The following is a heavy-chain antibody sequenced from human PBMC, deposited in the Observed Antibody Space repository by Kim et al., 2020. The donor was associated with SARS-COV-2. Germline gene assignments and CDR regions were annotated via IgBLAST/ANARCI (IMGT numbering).Heavy chain of an antibody. D-gene: IGHD1-26*01. CDR3: ARADSGSPRDAFDI. Sequence: PSLKRRVTKSVDTSKNQSALKLSSVTAADTAVYYCARADSGSPRDAFDIWGQGTMVTVSS. J-gene: IGHJ3*02. V-gene: IGHV4-31*02.